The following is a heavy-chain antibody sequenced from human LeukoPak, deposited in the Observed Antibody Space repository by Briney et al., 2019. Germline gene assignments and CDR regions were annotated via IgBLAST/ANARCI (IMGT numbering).Heavy chain of an antibody. CDR3: AREDSSGYYTFDY. CDR2: IYYTGDT. J-gene: IGHJ4*02. CDR1: GDSVTNTRYY. Sequence: PSETLSLTCTVSGDSVTNTRYYWGWIRQPPGKGLEWIGTIYYTGDTYYNPSLKSRVTISVDTSNDQFSLELTSVTAADTAVYYCAREDSSGYYTFDYWGQGTLVTVSS. D-gene: IGHD3-22*01. V-gene: IGHV4-39*07.